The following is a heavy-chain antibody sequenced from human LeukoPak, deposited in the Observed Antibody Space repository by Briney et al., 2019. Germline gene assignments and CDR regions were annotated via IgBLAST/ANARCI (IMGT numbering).Heavy chain of an antibody. J-gene: IGHJ4*02. CDR2: INWNGGST. CDR3: ARDYYDSSGYYKTQYYFDY. CDR1: GLTFDDYG. D-gene: IGHD3-22*01. V-gene: IGHV3-20*04. Sequence: GGSLRPSCAASGLTFDDYGMSWVRQAPGKGLEWVSGINWNGGSTGYADSVKGRFTISRDNAKNSLYLQMNSLRAEDTALYYCARDYYDSSGYYKTQYYFDYWGQGTLVTVSS.